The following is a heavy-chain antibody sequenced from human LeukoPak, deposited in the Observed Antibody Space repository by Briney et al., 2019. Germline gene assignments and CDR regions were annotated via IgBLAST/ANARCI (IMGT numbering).Heavy chain of an antibody. CDR2: ISGSGGST. CDR3: ANQDILYYFDY. V-gene: IGHV3-23*01. D-gene: IGHD2-15*01. J-gene: IGHJ4*02. CDR1: GFTFSSYA. Sequence: GGSLRLSCAASGFTFSSYAMSWVRQAPGKGLEWVSAISGSGGSTYYADPVKGRFTISRDNSKNTLYLQMNSLRAEDTAVYYCANQDILYYFDYWGQGTLVTVSS.